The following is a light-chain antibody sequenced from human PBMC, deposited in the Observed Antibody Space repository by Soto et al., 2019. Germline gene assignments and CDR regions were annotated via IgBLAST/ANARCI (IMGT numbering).Light chain of an antibody. CDR3: CSYAGSYSWV. Sequence: QSVLTQPRSVSGSPGQSVTISCTGTSSDIGTYKYVSWYQQNPGKGPKVMIYDVSKRPSGVPDRFSGSKSGDTASLTISGLQAEDEADYYCCSYAGSYSWVFGGGTKVTVL. CDR2: DVS. V-gene: IGLV2-11*01. CDR1: SSDIGTYKY. J-gene: IGLJ3*02.